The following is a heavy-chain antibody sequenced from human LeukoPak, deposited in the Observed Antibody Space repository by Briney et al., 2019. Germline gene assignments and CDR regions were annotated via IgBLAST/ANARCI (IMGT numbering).Heavy chain of an antibody. CDR1: GFTFSSYS. D-gene: IGHD6-6*01. V-gene: IGHV3-48*01. CDR2: ISSSSSTI. CDR3: ARDEGQLHY. Sequence: PGGSLRLSCAASGFTFSSYSMNWVRQAPGKGLEWVSYISSSSSTIYYADSVKGRFTISRDNAKNSLYLQMNSLRAEDTAVHYCARDEGQLHYWGQGTLVTVSS. J-gene: IGHJ4*02.